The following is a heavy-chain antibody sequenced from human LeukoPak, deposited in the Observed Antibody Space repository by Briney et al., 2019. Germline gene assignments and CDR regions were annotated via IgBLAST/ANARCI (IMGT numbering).Heavy chain of an antibody. CDR2: IHYSGST. D-gene: IGHD3-10*01. CDR1: GGSISSSSYY. J-gene: IGHJ4*02. Sequence: SETLSLTCSVSGGSISSSSYYWGWIRQPPGKGLEWIGIIHYSGSTYYNPSLKSRATTSIDMSKNQFSLKLSSVTAADTAVYYCAGYGSGSYYKAFDFWGQGTLVTVSS. CDR3: AGYGSGSYYKAFDF. V-gene: IGHV4-39*07.